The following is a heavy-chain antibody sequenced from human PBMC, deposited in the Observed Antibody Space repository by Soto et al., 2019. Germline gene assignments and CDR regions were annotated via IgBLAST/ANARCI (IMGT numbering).Heavy chain of an antibody. CDR1: GFTFSDYY. CDR2: ISSSGSTI. CDR3: ARDSGHYVEVIEAADNWFDP. V-gene: IGHV3-11*01. Sequence: PGGSLRLSCAAAGFTFSDYYMSWIRQAPGKGLERVSYISSSGSTIYYADSVKGRFTISRDNAKNSLYLQMNSLRAEDTAVYYCARDSGHYVEVIEAADNWFDPWGQGTLVTVSS. D-gene: IGHD3-16*02. J-gene: IGHJ5*02.